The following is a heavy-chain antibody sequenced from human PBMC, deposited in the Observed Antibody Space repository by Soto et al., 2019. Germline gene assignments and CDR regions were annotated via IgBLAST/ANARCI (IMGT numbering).Heavy chain of an antibody. CDR3: ARAHYGDYGYGMDV. Sequence: QLQLQESGSGLVKPSQTLSLTCAVSGGSISSGGYSWSWIRQPPGKGLEWIGYIYHSGSTYYNPSLKSRVTISVDRTKNQFSLKLSSVTAADTAVYYCARAHYGDYGYGMDVWGQGTTVTVSS. CDR1: GGSISSGGYS. D-gene: IGHD4-17*01. J-gene: IGHJ6*02. V-gene: IGHV4-30-2*01. CDR2: IYHSGST.